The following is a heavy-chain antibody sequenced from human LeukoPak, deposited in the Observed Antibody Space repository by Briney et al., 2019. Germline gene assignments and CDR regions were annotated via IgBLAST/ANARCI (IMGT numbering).Heavy chain of an antibody. CDR2: INHSGST. CDR1: GGSFSDYY. D-gene: IGHD2-2*01. J-gene: IGHJ6*03. Sequence: PSETLSLTCAVYGGSFSDYYWSWIRQPPGKGLEWIGEINHSGSTNYNPSLKSRVTISVDTSKNQFSLKLSSVTAADTAVYYCARGNIVVVPAARYYYYYMDVWGQGTLVTVSS. V-gene: IGHV4-34*01. CDR3: ARGNIVVVPAARYYYYYMDV.